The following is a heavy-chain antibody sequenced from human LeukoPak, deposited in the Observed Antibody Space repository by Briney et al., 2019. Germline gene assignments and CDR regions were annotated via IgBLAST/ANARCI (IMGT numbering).Heavy chain of an antibody. CDR3: ARADENILTGPSNWFDP. Sequence: GGSLRLSCAASGFTFSSYSMNWVRQAPGKGLEWVSSISSSSSYIYYADSAKGRFTISRDNAKNSLYLQMNSLRAEDTAVYYCARADENILTGPSNWFDPWGQGTLVTVSS. CDR1: GFTFSSYS. CDR2: ISSSSSYI. J-gene: IGHJ5*02. V-gene: IGHV3-21*01. D-gene: IGHD3-9*01.